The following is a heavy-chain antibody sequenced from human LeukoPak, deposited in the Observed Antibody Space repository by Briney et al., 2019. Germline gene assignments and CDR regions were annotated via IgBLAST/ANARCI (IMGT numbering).Heavy chain of an antibody. Sequence: PGGSLRLSRVASGFTFNYYNMNWVRQAPGKGLEWVSSISRSSNYIHYADSVKGRFTISRDNAKNSLYLQMNSLRDEDTAVFYCARGGEYSTSPDVFDIWGQGTMVTVSS. V-gene: IGHV3-21*01. CDR2: ISRSSNYI. D-gene: IGHD6-6*01. J-gene: IGHJ3*02. CDR1: GFTFNYYN. CDR3: ARGGEYSTSPDVFDI.